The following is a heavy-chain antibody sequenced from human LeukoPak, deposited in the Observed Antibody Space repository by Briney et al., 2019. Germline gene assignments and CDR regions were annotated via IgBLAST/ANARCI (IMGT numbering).Heavy chain of an antibody. CDR2: ILNHGATS. Sequence: GGSLRLSCAASGFTFSNYAMSWVRQAPGKGLEWVSSILNHGATSYYTDSVKGRFTISRDNSKNTVYLQMNSLRAEDTAVYYCARSSRIVVVAAASFDYWGQGTLVTVSS. D-gene: IGHD2-15*01. V-gene: IGHV3-23*01. J-gene: IGHJ4*02. CDR3: ARSSRIVVVAAASFDY. CDR1: GFTFSNYA.